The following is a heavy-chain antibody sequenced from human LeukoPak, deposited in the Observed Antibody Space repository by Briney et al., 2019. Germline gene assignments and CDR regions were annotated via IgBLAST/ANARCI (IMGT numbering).Heavy chain of an antibody. CDR3: ASREQWLVFFDY. CDR1: GFTFSRHG. J-gene: IGHJ4*02. Sequence: GSLRLSCAPSGFTFSRHGMHWVRQPPGKGLEWIGEINHSGSTNYNPSLKSRVTISVDTSKNQFSLKLRSVTAADTAVYYCASREQWLVFFDYWGQGTLVTVSS. CDR2: INHSGST. V-gene: IGHV4-34*01. D-gene: IGHD6-19*01.